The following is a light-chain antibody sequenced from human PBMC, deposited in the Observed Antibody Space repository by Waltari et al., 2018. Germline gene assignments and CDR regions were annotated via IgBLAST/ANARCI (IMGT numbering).Light chain of an antibody. CDR3: ATWDDSLNGL. J-gene: IGLJ2*01. CDR1: SSHIGTKS. V-gene: IGLV1-44*01. Sequence: SVLTQPPSVSGTPGQGVSISCSGSSSHIGTKSVNWYQQVPGTAPKLPIYSNKQRPAGVPGRCSVSKSCASASLAISGLQSEDEADYYCATWDDSLNGLFGGGTKLTVL. CDR2: SNK.